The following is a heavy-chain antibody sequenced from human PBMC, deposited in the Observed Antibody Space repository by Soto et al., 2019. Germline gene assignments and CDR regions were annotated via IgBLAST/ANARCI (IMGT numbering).Heavy chain of an antibody. J-gene: IGHJ5*02. Sequence: SETRSLTCTVSGGSISSYYWSWIRQPPGKGLEWIGYIYYSGSTNYNPSLKSRVTISVDTSKNQFSLKLSSVTAADTAVYYCARGDSSSSFWFDPWGQGTLVTVS. CDR1: GGSISSYY. D-gene: IGHD6-6*01. CDR2: IYYSGST. CDR3: ARGDSSSSFWFDP. V-gene: IGHV4-59*01.